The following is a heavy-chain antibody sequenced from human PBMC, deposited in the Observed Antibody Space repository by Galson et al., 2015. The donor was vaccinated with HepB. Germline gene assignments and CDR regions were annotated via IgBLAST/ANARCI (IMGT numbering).Heavy chain of an antibody. D-gene: IGHD1-7*01. CDR2: ISTYNGNT. CDR1: GYTFIDYA. V-gene: IGHV1-18*01. CDR3: VRVKGANFDAFDV. J-gene: IGHJ3*01. Sequence: SVKVSCMASGYTFIDYAATWVRQAPGQGLEWMGWISTYNGNTNYAQKLRGGVTMTTDTSTSTAYMELRSLRSDDTAVYYCVRVKGANFDAFDVWGQGTRVTVSS.